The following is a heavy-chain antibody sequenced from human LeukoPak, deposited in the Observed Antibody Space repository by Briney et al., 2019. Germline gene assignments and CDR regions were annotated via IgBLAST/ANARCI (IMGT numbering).Heavy chain of an antibody. CDR1: GFTFSSYS. J-gene: IGHJ5*02. CDR2: ISSSSSYI. D-gene: IGHD2-15*01. CDR3: AREDCSGGSRYRAWFDP. Sequence: PGGSLRLSCAASGFTFSSYSMNWVRQAPGKGLEWVSSISSSSSYIYYADSVKGRFTISRDNAKNSLYLQMNSLRAEDTAVYYCAREDCSGGSRYRAWFDPWGQGTLVTVSS. V-gene: IGHV3-21*01.